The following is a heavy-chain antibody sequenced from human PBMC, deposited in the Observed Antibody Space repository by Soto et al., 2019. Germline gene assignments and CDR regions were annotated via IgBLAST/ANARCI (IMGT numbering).Heavy chain of an antibody. Sequence: SGPTLVNHTQFLTLTCTFSGFSLPTSGMSVSWIRQPPGKALEWLARIDWDDDKYYSTSLKTRLTISKDTAKNQVLLTMPNMDPVDTATYSCSLIPQPSNGRDEFDYWGQRTLDTVSS. CDR2: IDWDDDK. CDR1: GFSLPTSGMS. D-gene: IGHD2-2*01. V-gene: IGHV2-70*11. J-gene: IGHJ4*01. CDR3: SLIPQPSNGRDEFDY.